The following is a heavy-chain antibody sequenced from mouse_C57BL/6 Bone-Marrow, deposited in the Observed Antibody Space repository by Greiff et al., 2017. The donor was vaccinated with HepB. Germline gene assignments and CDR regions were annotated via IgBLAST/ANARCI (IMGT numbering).Heavy chain of an antibody. CDR3: AGGYYGSSSFDY. CDR2: IYPGDGDT. V-gene: IGHV1-82*01. CDR1: GYAFSSSW. D-gene: IGHD1-1*01. J-gene: IGHJ2*01. Sequence: QVQLQQSGPELVKPGASVKISCKASGYAFSSSWMNWVKQRPGKGLEWIGRIYPGDGDTNYNGKFKGKATLTADKSSSTAYMQLSSLTSEDSAVYFCAGGYYGSSSFDYWGQGTTLTVSS.